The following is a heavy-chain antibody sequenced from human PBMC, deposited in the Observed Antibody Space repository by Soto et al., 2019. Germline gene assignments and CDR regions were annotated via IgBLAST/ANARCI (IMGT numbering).Heavy chain of an antibody. J-gene: IGHJ4*02. V-gene: IGHV3-9*01. CDR3: AKGKLELTGGYYFDY. Sequence: PGGSLRLSCAASVFTFDDYAMHWVRQAPGKGLEWVSGISWNSGSIGYADSVKGRFTISRDNAKNSLYLQMNSLRAEDTALYYCAKGKLELTGGYYFDYWGQGTLVTVSS. D-gene: IGHD1-7*01. CDR1: VFTFDDYA. CDR2: ISWNSGSI.